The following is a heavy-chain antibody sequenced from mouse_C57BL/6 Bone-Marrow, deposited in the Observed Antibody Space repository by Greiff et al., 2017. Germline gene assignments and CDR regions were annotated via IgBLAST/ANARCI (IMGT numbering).Heavy chain of an antibody. CDR2: IDPETGGT. CDR3: TRDYYGSSLY. D-gene: IGHD1-1*01. CDR1: GYTFTDYE. Sequence: QVQLQQSGAELVRPGASVTLSCKASGYTFTDYEMHWVKQTPVHGLEWIGAIDPETGGTASNQKFKGKAILTADKSSSTAYMELRSLTSEESAVYYCTRDYYGSSLYWGQGTTLTVSS. V-gene: IGHV1-15*01. J-gene: IGHJ2*01.